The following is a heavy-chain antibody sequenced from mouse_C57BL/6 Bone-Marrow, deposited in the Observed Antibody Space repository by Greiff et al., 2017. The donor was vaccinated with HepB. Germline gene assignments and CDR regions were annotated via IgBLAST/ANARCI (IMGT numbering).Heavy chain of an antibody. CDR3: ARAYYYGSRRYAMDY. CDR2: INPNNGGT. V-gene: IGHV1-26*01. Sequence: EVQLQQSGPELVKPGASVKISCKASGYTFTDYYMNWVKQSHGKSLEWIGDINPNNGGTSYNQKFKGKATLTVDKSSSTAYMELRSLTSEDSAVYYCARAYYYGSRRYAMDYWGQGTSVTVSS. D-gene: IGHD1-1*01. J-gene: IGHJ4*01. CDR1: GYTFTDYY.